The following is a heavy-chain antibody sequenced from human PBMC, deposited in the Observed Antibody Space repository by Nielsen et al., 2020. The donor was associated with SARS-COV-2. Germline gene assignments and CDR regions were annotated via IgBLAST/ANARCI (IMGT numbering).Heavy chain of an antibody. V-gene: IGHV3-11*06. D-gene: IGHD1-26*01. CDR1: GFTVSSNY. CDR3: ARTQVGATPYFDY. Sequence: GGSLRLSCAASGFTVSSNYMSWVRQAPGKGLEWVSYISSSSSYTNYADSVKGRFTISRDNSKNTLYLQMNSLRAEDTAVYYCARTQVGATPYFDYWGQGTLVTVSS. J-gene: IGHJ4*02. CDR2: ISSSSSYT.